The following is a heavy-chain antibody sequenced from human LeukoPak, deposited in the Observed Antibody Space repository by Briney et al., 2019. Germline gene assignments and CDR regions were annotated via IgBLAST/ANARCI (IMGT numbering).Heavy chain of an antibody. Sequence: SQTLSLTRAISGDSVSSNSAAWNWIRQSPSRGLEWLGRTYYRSKWYNDYAVSVKSRITINPDTSKNQFSLQLNSVTPEDTAVYYCARDHVDIELNYYYYGMDVWGQGTTVTVSS. V-gene: IGHV6-1*01. CDR3: ARDHVDIELNYYYYGMDV. D-gene: IGHD3-10*01. CDR1: GDSVSSNSAA. J-gene: IGHJ6*02. CDR2: TYYRSKWYN.